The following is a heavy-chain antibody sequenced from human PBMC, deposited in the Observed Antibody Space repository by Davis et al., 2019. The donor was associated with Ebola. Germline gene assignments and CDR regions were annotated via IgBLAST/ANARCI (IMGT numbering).Heavy chain of an antibody. CDR2: ISHSSSYT. Sequence: GESLKISCAASGLTFSDSYMGWLRQSPEKGLEWLSYISHSSSYTNYADSVKGRFTISRDNAKNSVYLQLNSLRVDDTAVYYCATHQTSAAWNYFDHWGQGTLVTVSS. J-gene: IGHJ4*02. D-gene: IGHD2-2*01. CDR1: GLTFSDSY. CDR3: ATHQTSAAWNYFDH. V-gene: IGHV3-11*06.